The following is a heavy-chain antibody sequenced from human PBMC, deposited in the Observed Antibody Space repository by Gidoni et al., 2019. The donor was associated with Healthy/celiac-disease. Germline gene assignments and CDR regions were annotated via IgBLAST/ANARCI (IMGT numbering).Heavy chain of an antibody. V-gene: IGHV3-23*01. CDR3: AKEKVGATTQKILSWFDP. CDR1: GFTFSSYA. J-gene: IGHJ5*02. CDR2: ISGSGGST. Sequence: EVQLLESGGGSVQPGGSLRLACAASGFTFSSYAMSWVRQAPGKGLEWVSAISGSGGSTYYADSVKGRFTISRDNSKNTLYLQMNSLRAEDTAVYYCAKEKVGATTQKILSWFDPWGQGTLVTVSS. D-gene: IGHD1-26*01.